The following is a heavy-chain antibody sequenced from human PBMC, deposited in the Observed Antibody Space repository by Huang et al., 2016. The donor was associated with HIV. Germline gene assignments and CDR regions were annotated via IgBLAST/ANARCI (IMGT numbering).Heavy chain of an antibody. CDR1: GFTFSRYA. V-gene: IGHV3-30-3*01. D-gene: IGHD1-26*01. Sequence: QVQLVESGGGVVQPGRSLRLSCAASGFTFSRYAVHWVRQAPGSGLEGVAVISYEVSNKYYADSVKGRFTISRDNSKKTLYLQMNSLRAEDTAVYYCARDLHSGSYYSGAFDIWGQGTMVTVSS. CDR2: ISYEVSNK. CDR3: ARDLHSGSYYSGAFDI. J-gene: IGHJ3*02.